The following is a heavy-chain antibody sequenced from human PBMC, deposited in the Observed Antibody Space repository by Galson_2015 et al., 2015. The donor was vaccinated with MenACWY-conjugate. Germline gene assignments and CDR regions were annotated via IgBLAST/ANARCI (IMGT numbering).Heavy chain of an antibody. CDR2: ISHYNGNT. D-gene: IGHD3-10*01. J-gene: IGHJ5*02. V-gene: IGHV1-18*04. Sequence: SVKVSCKASGYTFTNYDITWVRQAPGQGLEWMGWISHYNGNTRFGEKVQGRVSMTTDTSTNTAYTELRSLRSDDTAVYYCARVSLRDSGSNPNWLDPWGQGTLVTVSS. CDR3: ARVSLRDSGSNPNWLDP. CDR1: GYTFTNYD.